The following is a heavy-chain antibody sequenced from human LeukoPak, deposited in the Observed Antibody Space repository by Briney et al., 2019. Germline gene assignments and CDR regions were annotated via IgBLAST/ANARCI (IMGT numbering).Heavy chain of an antibody. D-gene: IGHD2-2*01. CDR3: AKGHRYQLLPYYFDY. CDR1: GFTVSSNY. CDR2: IYSGGST. Sequence: GGSLRLSCAASGFTVSSNYMSWVRQAPGKGLEWVSVIYSGGSTYYADSVKGRFTISRDNSKNTLYLQMNSLRAEDTAVYYCAKGHRYQLLPYYFDYWGQGTLVTVSS. J-gene: IGHJ4*02. V-gene: IGHV3-66*01.